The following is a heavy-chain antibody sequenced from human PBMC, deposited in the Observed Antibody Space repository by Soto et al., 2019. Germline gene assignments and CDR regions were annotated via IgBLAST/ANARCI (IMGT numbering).Heavy chain of an antibody. Sequence: SVKVSCKASGGTFSSYAISWVRQAPGQGLELMGGIIPIFGTANYAQKFQGRVTITADESTSTAYMELSSLRSEDTAVYYCARAEGSGWYIYYYGMDVWGQGTTVTVYS. CDR3: ARAEGSGWYIYYYGMDV. D-gene: IGHD6-19*01. CDR2: IIPIFGTA. V-gene: IGHV1-69*13. CDR1: GGTFSSYA. J-gene: IGHJ6*02.